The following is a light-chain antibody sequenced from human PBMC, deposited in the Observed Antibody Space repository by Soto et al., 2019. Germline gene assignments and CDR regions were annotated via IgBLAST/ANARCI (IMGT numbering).Light chain of an antibody. J-gene: IGLJ1*01. CDR3: LSYSTSTTYV. V-gene: IGLV2-14*03. CDR2: DVS. Sequence: QSVLTQPASVSGSPGQSITISCTGTSSDVGAYNHVSWFQHHPGKAPKLMIYDVSNRPSGVSNRLSGSKSGNTASLTISGLQAEDEADYYCLSYSTSTTYVFGTGTKLTVL. CDR1: SSDVGAYNH.